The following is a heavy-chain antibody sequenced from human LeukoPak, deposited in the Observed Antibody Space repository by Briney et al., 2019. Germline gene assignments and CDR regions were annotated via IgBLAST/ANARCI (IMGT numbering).Heavy chain of an antibody. CDR1: GFTFSSYS. Sequence: VGFLRLSCAASGFTFSSYSMNWVRHAPGKGLEWVSSISSSSSYIYYADSVKGRFTISRDNAKNSLYLQMNSLRAEDTAVYYCASIAVAGPASHDYWGQGTLVTVSS. CDR3: ASIAVAGPASHDY. D-gene: IGHD6-19*01. V-gene: IGHV3-21*01. J-gene: IGHJ4*02. CDR2: ISSSSSYI.